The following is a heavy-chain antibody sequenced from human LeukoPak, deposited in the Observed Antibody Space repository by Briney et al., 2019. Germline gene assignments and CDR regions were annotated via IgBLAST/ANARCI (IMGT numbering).Heavy chain of an antibody. V-gene: IGHV1-69*04. D-gene: IGHD3-22*01. CDR2: IVPSLGIA. Sequence: SVKVSCKASGGTFNSHAITWVRQAPGQGLEWMGRIVPSLGIANYAQKFQGRVTITDDKSTSTAYMELSSLRSEDTAVYYCAREVYYDGSGYRDYWGQGTLVTVSS. J-gene: IGHJ4*02. CDR3: AREVYYDGSGYRDY. CDR1: GGTFNSHA.